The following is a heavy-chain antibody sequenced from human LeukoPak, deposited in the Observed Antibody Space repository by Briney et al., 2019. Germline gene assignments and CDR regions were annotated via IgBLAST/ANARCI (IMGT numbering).Heavy chain of an antibody. CDR3: ARDHCSSTSCYIRFFDY. CDR1: GFTFSSYA. Sequence: PGRSLRLSCAVSGFTFSSYAMHWVRQAPGKGLEWVAVISYDGSNKYYADSVKGRFTISRDNSKNTLYLQMNSLRAEDTAVYYCARDHCSSTSCYIRFFDYWGQGTLVTVSS. V-gene: IGHV3-30-3*01. J-gene: IGHJ4*02. D-gene: IGHD2-2*02. CDR2: ISYDGSNK.